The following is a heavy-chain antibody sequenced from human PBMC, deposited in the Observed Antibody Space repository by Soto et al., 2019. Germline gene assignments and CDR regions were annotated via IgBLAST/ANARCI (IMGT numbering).Heavy chain of an antibody. CDR3: ARGGAYYDILTGYYDYYYYGMDV. CDR2: IYYSGST. V-gene: IGHV4-59*01. Sequence: SETLSLTCTVSGGSISSYYWSWIRQPPGKGLEWIGYIYYSGSTNYNPSLKSRVTISVDTSKNQFSLKLSSVTAADTAVYYCARGGAYYDILTGYYDYYYYGMDVWGQGTTVTVSS. J-gene: IGHJ6*02. D-gene: IGHD3-9*01. CDR1: GGSISSYY.